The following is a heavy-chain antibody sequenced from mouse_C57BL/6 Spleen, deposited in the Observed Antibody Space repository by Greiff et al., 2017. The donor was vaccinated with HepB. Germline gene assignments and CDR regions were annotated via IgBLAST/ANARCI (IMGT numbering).Heavy chain of an antibody. CDR2: ISSGGSYT. CDR1: GFTFSSYG. Sequence: EVHLVESGGDLVKPGGSLKLSCAASGFTFSSYGMSWVRQTPDKRLEWVATISSGGSYTYYPDSVKGRFTISRDNAKNTLYLQMSSLKSEETAMYYCARQGYGSSQSYWYFDVWGTGTTVTVSS. CDR3: ARQGYGSSQSYWYFDV. V-gene: IGHV5-6*01. J-gene: IGHJ1*03. D-gene: IGHD1-1*01.